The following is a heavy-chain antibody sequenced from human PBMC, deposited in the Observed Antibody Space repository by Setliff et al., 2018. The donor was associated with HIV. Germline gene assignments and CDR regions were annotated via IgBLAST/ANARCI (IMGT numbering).Heavy chain of an antibody. D-gene: IGHD1-26*01. CDR3: ARGGRGSPFDY. CDR2: IYTSGST. Sequence: SETLSLTCTVSGGSISSGSYYWSWIRQPAGKGLEWIGRIYTSGSTNYNPSLKSRVTISVDTSKNQFSLKLSSVTAADTAVYYCARGGRGSPFDYWGQGTLVTVSS. V-gene: IGHV4-61*02. J-gene: IGHJ4*02. CDR1: GGSISSGSYY.